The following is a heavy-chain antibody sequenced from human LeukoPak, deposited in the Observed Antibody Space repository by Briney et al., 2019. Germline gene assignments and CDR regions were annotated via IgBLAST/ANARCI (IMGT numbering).Heavy chain of an antibody. V-gene: IGHV3-7*01. CDR2: IKQDGSEK. CDR3: ARGPLLWFGKSLYYFDY. Sequence: PGGSLRLSCAASGFTFSSYWMSWVRQAPGKGLEWVANIKQDGSEKYYVDSVKGRFTISRDNAKNSLYLQMNSLRAEDTAVYYCARGPLLWFGKSLYYFDYWGQGTLVTVSS. CDR1: GFTFSSYW. J-gene: IGHJ4*02. D-gene: IGHD3-10*01.